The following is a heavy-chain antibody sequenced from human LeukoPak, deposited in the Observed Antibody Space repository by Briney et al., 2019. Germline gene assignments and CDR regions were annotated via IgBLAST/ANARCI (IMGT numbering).Heavy chain of an antibody. CDR2: IIPIFGTA. Sequence: ASVKVTCKASGSTFSSYAIGWVRQAPGQGLEWMGGIIPIFGTANYAQKFQGRVTITADESTSTAYMELSSLRSEDTAVYYCARDRGWAGYSYGFYYWGQGTLVTVSS. D-gene: IGHD5-18*01. J-gene: IGHJ4*02. CDR1: GSTFSSYA. CDR3: ARDRGWAGYSYGFYY. V-gene: IGHV1-69*13.